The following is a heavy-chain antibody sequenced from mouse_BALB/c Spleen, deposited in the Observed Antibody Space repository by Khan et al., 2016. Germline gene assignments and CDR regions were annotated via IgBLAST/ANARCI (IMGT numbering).Heavy chain of an antibody. CDR1: GYTFSRYW. J-gene: IGHJ3*01. CDR2: ILPGSGSS. CDR3: ARGAY. Sequence: QVQLQQSGAELMKPGASVKISCKATGYTFSRYWIEWVKERPGHGLEWIGEILPGSGSSNYNENFKGKATFTAETSSNTAHMQLRSLTFDDSAVYYCARGAYWGQGTLVTVSA. V-gene: IGHV1-9*01.